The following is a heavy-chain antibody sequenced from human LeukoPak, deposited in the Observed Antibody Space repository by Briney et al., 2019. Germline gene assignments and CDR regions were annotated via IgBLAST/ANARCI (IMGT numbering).Heavy chain of an antibody. CDR3: ARDYSAASNFWSGYRRPYFDY. V-gene: IGHV1-18*01. D-gene: IGHD3-3*01. J-gene: IGHJ4*02. CDR1: GYTFTSYG. Sequence: AXXKVSCKASGYTFTSYGISWVRQAPGQGLEWMGWISAYNGNTNYAQKLKGRVTMTKDTSTSTAYMELRSLRSDDTAVYYCARDYSAASNFWSGYRRPYFDYWGQGTLVTVSS. CDR2: ISAYNGNT.